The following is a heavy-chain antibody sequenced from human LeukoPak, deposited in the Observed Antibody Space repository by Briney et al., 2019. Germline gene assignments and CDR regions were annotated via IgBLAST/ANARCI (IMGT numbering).Heavy chain of an antibody. D-gene: IGHD1-26*01. J-gene: IGHJ4*02. CDR3: ARGLGAPHFDC. CDR2: ISTTSTSI. Sequence: GGSLRLSCEASGFAFSSYSMNWVRQAPGRGPEWVSLISTTSTSIYYADSVKGRFTVSRDNAKNSLYLQMNSLRAEDTAVYYCARGLGAPHFDCWRKETLVTVST. CDR1: GFAFSSYS. V-gene: IGHV3-21*06.